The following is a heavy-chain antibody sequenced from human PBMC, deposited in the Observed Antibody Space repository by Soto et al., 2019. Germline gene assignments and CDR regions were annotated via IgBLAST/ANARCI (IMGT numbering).Heavy chain of an antibody. J-gene: IGHJ6*02. D-gene: IGHD5-12*01. CDR2: INPNSGGT. V-gene: IGHV1-2*04. CDR1: GYTFTGYY. Sequence: GASVKVSCKASGYTFTGYYMHWVRQAPGQGLEWMGWINPNSGGTNYAQKFQGWVTMTRDTSISTAYMELSRLRSDDTAVYYCARELPDPEMATIDEKSYYYYGMDVWGQGTTVTVSS. CDR3: ARELPDPEMATIDEKSYYYYGMDV.